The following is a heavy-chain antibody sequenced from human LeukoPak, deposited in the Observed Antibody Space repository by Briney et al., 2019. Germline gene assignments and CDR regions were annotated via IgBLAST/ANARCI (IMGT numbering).Heavy chain of an antibody. J-gene: IGHJ5*02. CDR2: IHYTGST. D-gene: IGHD3-9*01. Sequence: AETLSLACTVSGGSITSSYWSWIRQSPGKGLEWIGYIHYTGSTNYNPSLKSRVTMLIDTSKNQFSLKLSSVTAADTAVYYCARGRYSAGDNWFDPWGQGTLVTVSS. CDR1: GGSITSSY. V-gene: IGHV4-59*01. CDR3: ARGRYSAGDNWFDP.